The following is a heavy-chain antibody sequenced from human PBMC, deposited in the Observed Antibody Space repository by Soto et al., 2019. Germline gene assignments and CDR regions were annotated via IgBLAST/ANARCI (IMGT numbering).Heavy chain of an antibody. CDR1: GYTFTGYY. CDR3: ARGGIVLMVYATYYGMDV. Sequence: GASVKVSCKASGYTFTGYYMPWVRQAPGQGLQWMGWINPNSGGTNYAQKFQGRVTMTRDTSISTAYMELSRLRSDDTAVYYCARGGIVLMVYATYYGMDVWGQGTTVTVSS. CDR2: INPNSGGT. D-gene: IGHD2-8*01. V-gene: IGHV1-2*02. J-gene: IGHJ6*02.